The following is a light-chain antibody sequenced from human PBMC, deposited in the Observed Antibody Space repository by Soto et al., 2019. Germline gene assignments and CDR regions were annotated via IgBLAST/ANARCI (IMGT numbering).Light chain of an antibody. CDR1: QSVSSSY. CDR3: QQYGNSPYT. J-gene: IGKJ2*01. Sequence: EIVLTQSPGTLSLSPGERATLSCRASQSVSSSYLAWYQQKPGQAPRLLIYVASRRATGIPDRFSGSGSGTDFTLTISRLEPEDFAVYYCQQYGNSPYTFGQGTKLEIK. V-gene: IGKV3-20*01. CDR2: VAS.